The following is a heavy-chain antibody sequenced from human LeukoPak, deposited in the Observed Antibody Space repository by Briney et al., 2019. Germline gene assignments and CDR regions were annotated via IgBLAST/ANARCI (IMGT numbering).Heavy chain of an antibody. J-gene: IGHJ4*02. Sequence: SETLSLTCTVSGGSISSSNYYWGWIRQPPGKGLEWIGAIYYSGATYYNPSLKSRVTLFVDTSKNEVSLKLSSVTVADTAVYYCAGNDFYYFDYWGQGTLVTVSS. CDR2: IYYSGAT. V-gene: IGHV4-39*01. D-gene: IGHD1-1*01. CDR3: AGNDFYYFDY. CDR1: GGSISSSNYY.